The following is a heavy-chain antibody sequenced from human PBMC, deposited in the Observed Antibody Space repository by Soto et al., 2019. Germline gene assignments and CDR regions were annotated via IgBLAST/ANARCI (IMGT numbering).Heavy chain of an antibody. D-gene: IGHD3-3*01. Sequence: QLQLQESGPGLVKPLETLSLICTVSGGSISSRNYYWGWIRQPPGKGLEWIGSIYYNGFTYYNPSLKSRVTIAVDTSKNQFSLRLNSVTAADPAVYYCGRQADFWSGGGGFDPWGQGTLVTVSS. CDR2: IYYNGFT. CDR1: GGSISSRNYY. J-gene: IGHJ5*02. CDR3: GRQADFWSGGGGFDP. V-gene: IGHV4-39*01.